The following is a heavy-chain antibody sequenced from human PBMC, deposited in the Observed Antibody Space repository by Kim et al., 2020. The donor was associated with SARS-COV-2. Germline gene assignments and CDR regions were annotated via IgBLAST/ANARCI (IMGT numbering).Heavy chain of an antibody. CDR2: ISDDGTKR. CDR1: ALTFRNYA. Sequence: GGSLRLSCVASALTFRNYALQWVRQAPGKGLEWVALISDDGTKRYYADSVEGRFSISRDDSKNTLYLQLDNLRTEDTALYYCAASRSGYYHKSDFWGQGTQVTVSS. D-gene: IGHD3-3*01. CDR3: AASRSGYYHKSDF. V-gene: IGHV3-30*04. J-gene: IGHJ4*02.